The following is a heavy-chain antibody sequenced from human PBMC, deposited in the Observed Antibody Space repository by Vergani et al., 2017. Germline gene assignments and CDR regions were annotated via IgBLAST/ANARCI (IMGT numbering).Heavy chain of an antibody. Sequence: QVQLVESAGGVVQPGGSLRLSCAASGFTFSNFGMHWIRQAPGKGLEWLAYIGKDGINTRYRDAVKGRFTVSRDNSKDILYLQMDSLRAEDTAVYYCARKPPPMTTVTTPRLYWYFDLWGRGTLVTVSS. V-gene: IGHV3-30*02. CDR2: IGKDGINT. J-gene: IGHJ2*01. CDR3: ARKPPPMTTVTTPRLYWYFDL. CDR1: GFTFSNFG. D-gene: IGHD4-17*01.